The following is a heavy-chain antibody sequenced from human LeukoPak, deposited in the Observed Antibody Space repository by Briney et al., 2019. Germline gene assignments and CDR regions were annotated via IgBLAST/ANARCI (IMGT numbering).Heavy chain of an antibody. CDR3: ARDGIYMDV. CDR1: GGSISSSSYC. J-gene: IGHJ6*03. Sequence: SETLSLTCTVSGGSISSSSYCWGWIRQPPGKGLEWIGSIYYSGSTYYNPSLKSRVTISVDTSKNQFSLKLSSVTAADTAVYYCARDGIYMDVWGKGTTVTVSS. V-gene: IGHV4-39*07. D-gene: IGHD1-14*01. CDR2: IYYSGST.